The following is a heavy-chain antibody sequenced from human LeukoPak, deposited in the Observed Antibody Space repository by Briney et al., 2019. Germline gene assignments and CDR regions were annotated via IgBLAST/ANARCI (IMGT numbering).Heavy chain of an antibody. J-gene: IGHJ5*02. CDR1: GGSVSSYY. CDR2: IKSSGSS. CDR3: ARDGTVATNWFDP. Sequence: SETLSLACTVSGGSVSSYYWSWIRQPPGKGLEWIGYIKSSGSSNYNPSLKSRVTISMDTSKNQFSLRLNSVTAADTAVYYCARDGTVATNWFDPWGQGTLVTVSS. D-gene: IGHD5-12*01. V-gene: IGHV4-59*02.